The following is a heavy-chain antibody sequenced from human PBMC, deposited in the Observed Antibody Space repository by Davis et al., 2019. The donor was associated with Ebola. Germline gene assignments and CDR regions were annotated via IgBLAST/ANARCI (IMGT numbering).Heavy chain of an antibody. Sequence: GGSLRLSCAASGFTFTDYYMGWIRQAPGKGLEWVSYISGDSLYTNYADSVKGRFTISRDNAKNSLFLQMNNLRADDSAVYYCARGIPNWFDPWGQGTLVTVSS. CDR2: ISGDSLYT. CDR1: GFTFTDYY. V-gene: IGHV3-11*05. CDR3: ARGIPNWFDP. J-gene: IGHJ5*02.